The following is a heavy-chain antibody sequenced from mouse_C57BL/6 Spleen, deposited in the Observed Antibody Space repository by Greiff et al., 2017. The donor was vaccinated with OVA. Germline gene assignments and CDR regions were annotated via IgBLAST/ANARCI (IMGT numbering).Heavy chain of an antibody. Sequence: EVQGVESGGGLVKPGGSLKLSCAASGFTFSSYAMSWVRQTPEKRLEWVATISDGGSYTYYPDNVKGRFTISRDNAKNNLYLQMSHLKSEDTAMYYCARDPTYYSNYRYAMDYWGQGTSVTVSS. D-gene: IGHD2-5*01. CDR3: ARDPTYYSNYRYAMDY. CDR2: ISDGGSYT. CDR1: GFTFSSYA. J-gene: IGHJ4*01. V-gene: IGHV5-4*01.